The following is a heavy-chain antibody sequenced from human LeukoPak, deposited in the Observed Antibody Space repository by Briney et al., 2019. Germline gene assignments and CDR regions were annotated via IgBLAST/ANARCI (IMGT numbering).Heavy chain of an antibody. V-gene: IGHV4-59*12. Sequence: SETLSLTCTVSGGSISSYYWSWIRQPPGKGLEWIGYIYYSGSTNYNPSLKSRVTISVDTSKSQFSLKLSSVTAADTAVYYCARSVYYYDSSGYYYQYFQHWGQGTLVTVSS. CDR1: GGSISSYY. CDR2: IYYSGST. CDR3: ARSVYYYDSSGYYYQYFQH. D-gene: IGHD3-22*01. J-gene: IGHJ1*01.